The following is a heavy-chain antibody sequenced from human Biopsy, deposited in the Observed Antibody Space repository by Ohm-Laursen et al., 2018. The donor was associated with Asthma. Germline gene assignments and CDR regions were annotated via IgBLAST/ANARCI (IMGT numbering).Heavy chain of an antibody. CDR3: ARGNSGSDRIVYYYSGLEV. J-gene: IGHJ6*02. CDR1: GDSFSNYA. CDR2: LIPVLGTP. V-gene: IGHV1-69*13. D-gene: IGHD5-12*01. Sequence: GASVTASCKASGDSFSNYAISWARQAPGQGLEWMGGLIPVLGTPDHAQMFEGRVTITANESTSTDYMELSSLSSEDTAVYYCARGNSGSDRIVYYYSGLEVWGQGTTVTVSS.